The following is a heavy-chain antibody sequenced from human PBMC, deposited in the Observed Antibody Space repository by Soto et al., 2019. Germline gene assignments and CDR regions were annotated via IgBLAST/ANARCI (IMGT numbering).Heavy chain of an antibody. D-gene: IGHD3-22*01. CDR1: GYSFTIYW. Sequence: PGESLKISCKGSGYSFTIYWISWVRQMPGKGLEWMGRIDPSDSYSNYSPSFQGHVTISADKSISTAYLHWSSLKASDTAMYYCARHRYYDSSGYDAFDIWGQGTMDTVSS. J-gene: IGHJ3*02. CDR2: IDPSDSYS. CDR3: ARHRYYDSSGYDAFDI. V-gene: IGHV5-10-1*01.